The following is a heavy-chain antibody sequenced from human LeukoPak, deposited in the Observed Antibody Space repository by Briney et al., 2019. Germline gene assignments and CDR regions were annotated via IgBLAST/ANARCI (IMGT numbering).Heavy chain of an antibody. V-gene: IGHV4-59*08. Sequence: SETLSLTCAVYGGSFSGYYWSWIRQPPGKGLEWIGYIYYSGSTNYKPSLKSRVTISVETSKNQFSLKLRSVTASDTAVYYCARLVDRLMFDYWGQGTQVTVSS. CDR2: IYYSGST. CDR1: GGSFSGYY. J-gene: IGHJ4*02. D-gene: IGHD2-21*02. CDR3: ARLVDRLMFDY.